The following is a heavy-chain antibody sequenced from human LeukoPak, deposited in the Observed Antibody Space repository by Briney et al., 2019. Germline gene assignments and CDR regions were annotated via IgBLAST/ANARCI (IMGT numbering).Heavy chain of an antibody. CDR1: GYTFTGYY. CDR3: ARQIRDGSGSRFDY. V-gene: IGHV7-4-1*02. Sequence: ASVKVSCKASGYTFTGYYMHWVRQAPGQGLEWMGWINTNTGNPSYAQGFTGRFVFSLDTSVSTAYLQISSLKAEDTAVYYCARQIRDGSGSRFDYWGQGTLVTVSS. J-gene: IGHJ4*02. CDR2: INTNTGNP. D-gene: IGHD3-10*01.